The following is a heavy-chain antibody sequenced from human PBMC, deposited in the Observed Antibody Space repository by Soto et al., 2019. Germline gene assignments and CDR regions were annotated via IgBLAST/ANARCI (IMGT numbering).Heavy chain of an antibody. V-gene: IGHV3-48*02. D-gene: IGHD6-19*01. CDR3: ARDSTPGWHFDY. Sequence: EAQLVESGGGLVQPGGSLRLSCAASEFTFSSYSMNWVRQAPGKGLEWISYISSSGSTIFYADSVRGGFTISRDNAKNSLYLLMISLRDEETAVYYCARDSTPGWHFDYWGQGTLVTVSS. CDR1: EFTFSSYS. CDR2: ISSSGSTI. J-gene: IGHJ4*02.